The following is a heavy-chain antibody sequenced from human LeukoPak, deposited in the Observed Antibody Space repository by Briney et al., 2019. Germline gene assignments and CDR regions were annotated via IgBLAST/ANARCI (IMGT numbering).Heavy chain of an antibody. CDR3: ARVDEYYYDSSGPHRNDAFDI. CDR2: ISSSGSTI. CDR1: GFTFSSYE. Sequence: GGSLRLSCAASGFTFSSYEMNWVGQAPGKGLEGVSYISSSGSTIYCADSVKGRFTISRDNAKNSLYLQMNSLRAEDTAVYYCARVDEYYYDSSGPHRNDAFDIWGQGTMVTVSS. J-gene: IGHJ3*02. V-gene: IGHV3-48*03. D-gene: IGHD3-22*01.